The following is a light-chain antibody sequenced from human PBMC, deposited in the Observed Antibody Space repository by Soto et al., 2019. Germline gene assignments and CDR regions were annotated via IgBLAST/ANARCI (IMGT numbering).Light chain of an antibody. J-gene: IGKJ1*01. CDR3: QQYNSYSKT. V-gene: IGKV1-5*01. CDR2: DAS. Sequence: DIQMTQSPSPLSGSVGDRVTITCRASQTISSWLAWYQQKPGKAPKLMIYDASSLESGVPSRFSGSGSGTEFTLTISSLQPDDVATYYCQQYNSYSKTLGQGTKVDIK. CDR1: QTISSW.